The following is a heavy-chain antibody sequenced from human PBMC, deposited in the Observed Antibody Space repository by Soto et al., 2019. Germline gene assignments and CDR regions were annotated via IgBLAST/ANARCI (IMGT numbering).Heavy chain of an antibody. J-gene: IGHJ4*02. V-gene: IGHV4-39*01. D-gene: IGHD6-13*01. CDR1: GGSISSSSYY. CDR3: ARHFPFVAAAGIDY. CDR2: IYYSGST. Sequence: SETLSLTCTVSGGSISSSSYYWGWIRQPPGKGLEWIGSIYYSGSTYYNPSLKSRVTISVDTSKNQFPLKLSSVTAADTAVYYCARHFPFVAAAGIDYWGQGTLVTVSS.